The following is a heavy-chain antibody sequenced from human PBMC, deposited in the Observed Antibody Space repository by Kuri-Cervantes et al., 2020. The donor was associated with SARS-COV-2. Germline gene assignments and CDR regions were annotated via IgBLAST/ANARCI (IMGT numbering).Heavy chain of an antibody. CDR2: FYYSGST. CDR3: ARRYDSSGYSDY. D-gene: IGHD3-22*01. V-gene: IGHV4-39*01. Sequence: ESLKISCTVSGGSISSSRYYWGWIRQPPGKGLEWIGSFYYSGSTYYRPSLKRRVTLSVDTSKNQFSLKLSSVTAADTAVYYCARRYDSSGYSDYWGQGTLVTVSS. J-gene: IGHJ4*02. CDR1: GGSISSSRYY.